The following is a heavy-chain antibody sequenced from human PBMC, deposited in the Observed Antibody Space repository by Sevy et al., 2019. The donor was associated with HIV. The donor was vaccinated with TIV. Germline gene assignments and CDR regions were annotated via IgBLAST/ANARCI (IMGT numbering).Heavy chain of an antibody. V-gene: IGHV1-69*13. CDR2: IIPIFGTA. J-gene: IGHJ3*02. CDR3: ARETKTSHSDAFDI. CDR1: GGTFSSYA. Sequence: ASVKVSCKASGGTFSSYAISWVRQAPGQGLEWMGGIIPIFGTANYAQKFQGRVTITADESTSTAYMELSSLRSEDTAVYYCARETKTSHSDAFDIWGQWTMVTVSS. D-gene: IGHD2-2*01.